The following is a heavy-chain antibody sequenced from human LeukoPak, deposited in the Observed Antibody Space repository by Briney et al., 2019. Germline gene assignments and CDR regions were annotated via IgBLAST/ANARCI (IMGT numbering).Heavy chain of an antibody. CDR2: INHSGST. Sequence: PSETLSLTCAVYGGSFSGYYWSWIRQPPGKGLEWIGEINHSGSTNYNPSLKSRVTISVDTSKNQFSLKLRSVTAADTAVYYCARVGSGCPEDYWGQGTLVTVSS. J-gene: IGHJ4*02. CDR1: GGSFSGYY. CDR3: ARVGSGCPEDY. D-gene: IGHD6-19*01. V-gene: IGHV4-34*01.